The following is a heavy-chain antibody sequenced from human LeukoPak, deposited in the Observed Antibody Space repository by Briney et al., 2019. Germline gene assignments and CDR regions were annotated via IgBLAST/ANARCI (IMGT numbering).Heavy chain of an antibody. CDR2: XTSSGSTI. D-gene: IGHD5-12*01. Sequence: GGSLRLSCAASGFTFSXYFMSWIRQAPGKGLECVXYXTSSGSTIYYADSVKGRFTISRDNAKNSLYLQMNSLRPEDTAVYYCARVDQKEIVYYYGMDVWGQRTTVTVSS. CDR1: GFTFSXYF. J-gene: IGHJ6*02. CDR3: ARVDQKEIVYYYGMDV. V-gene: IGHV3-11*01.